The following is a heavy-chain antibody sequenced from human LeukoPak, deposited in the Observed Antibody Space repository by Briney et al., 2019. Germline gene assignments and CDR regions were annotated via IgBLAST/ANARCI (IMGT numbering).Heavy chain of an antibody. CDR3: AIKTMGIAAASAN. D-gene: IGHD6-13*01. CDR1: GFTFSSYS. J-gene: IGHJ4*02. CDR2: ISSSSSTI. Sequence: GGSLRLSCAASGFTFSSYSMNWVRQAPGKGLEWVSYISSSSSTIYYADSVKGRFTISRDNAKNSLYLQMNSLRAEGTAVYYCAIKTMGIAAASANWGQGTLVTVSS. V-gene: IGHV3-48*04.